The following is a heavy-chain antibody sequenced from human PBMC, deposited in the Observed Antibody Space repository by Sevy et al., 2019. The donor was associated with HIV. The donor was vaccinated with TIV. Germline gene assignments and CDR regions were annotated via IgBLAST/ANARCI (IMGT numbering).Heavy chain of an antibody. CDR2: CRNKPDRFTT. Sequence: GGSLRLSCSTSGFNFSEHFMEWVRQAPGKGLEWIGRCRNKPDRFTTEYAASGKGRFTISRDDSKSSLYLQMSGLEADDTALYFGVRADKNFYLDFWGQGTLVTVSS. V-gene: IGHV3-72*01. CDR3: VRADKNFYLDF. CDR1: GFNFSEHF. J-gene: IGHJ4*02.